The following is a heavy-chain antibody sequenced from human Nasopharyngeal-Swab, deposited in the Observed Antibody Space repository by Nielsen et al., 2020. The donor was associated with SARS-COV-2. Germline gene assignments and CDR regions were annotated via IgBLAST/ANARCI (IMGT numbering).Heavy chain of an antibody. J-gene: IGHJ3*02. CDR2: MNPNSGNT. CDR3: ASRYYDFWSGYPSAFDI. V-gene: IGHV1-8*01. D-gene: IGHD3-3*01. Sequence: WVRQAPGQGLEWMGWMNPNSGNTGYAQKFQGRVTMTRNTSISTAYMELSSLRSEDTAVYYCASRYYDFWSGYPSAFDIWGQGTVVTVSS.